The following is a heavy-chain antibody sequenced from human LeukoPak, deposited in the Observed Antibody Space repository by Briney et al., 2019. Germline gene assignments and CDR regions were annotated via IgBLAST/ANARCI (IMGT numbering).Heavy chain of an antibody. CDR2: ISPSGGIT. V-gene: IGHV3-23*01. D-gene: IGHD6-19*01. CDR3: ARDPSGWYFVDY. CDR1: GFTFSSHG. J-gene: IGHJ4*02. Sequence: GGSLRLSCAASGFTFSSHGMNWVRQAPGKGLEWVSGISPSGGITYYTDSVKGGFTISRDNSKNTVSLQMNSLRAEDTAVYYCARDPSGWYFVDYWGQGTLVTVSS.